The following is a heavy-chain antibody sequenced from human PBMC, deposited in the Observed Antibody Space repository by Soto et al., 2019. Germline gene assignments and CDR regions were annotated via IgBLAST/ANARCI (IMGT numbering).Heavy chain of an antibody. CDR1: GFTFSGSA. D-gene: IGHD1-26*01. Sequence: EVQLVESGGGLVQPGGSLKLSCAASGFTFSGSAMHWVRQASGKGLEWVGRIRSKANSYATAYAASVKGRFTISRDDSKNTAYLQMNSLKTEDTAVYYCTSLVGATRGYWGQGTLVTVSS. CDR3: TSLVGATRGY. CDR2: IRSKANSYAT. J-gene: IGHJ4*02. V-gene: IGHV3-73*02.